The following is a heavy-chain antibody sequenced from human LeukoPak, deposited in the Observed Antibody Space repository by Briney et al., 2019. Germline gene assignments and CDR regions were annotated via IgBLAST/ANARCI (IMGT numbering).Heavy chain of an antibody. CDR3: ARDPGYQLRNDAFDI. V-gene: IGHV4-59*12. Sequence: PSETLSLTCTVSGGSISSYYWSWIRQPPGKGLEWIGYIYYSGSTNYNPSLKSRVTISVDRSKNQFSLKLSSVTAADTAVYYCARDPGYQLRNDAFDIWGQGTMVTVSS. CDR1: GGSISSYY. D-gene: IGHD2-2*01. CDR2: IYYSGST. J-gene: IGHJ3*02.